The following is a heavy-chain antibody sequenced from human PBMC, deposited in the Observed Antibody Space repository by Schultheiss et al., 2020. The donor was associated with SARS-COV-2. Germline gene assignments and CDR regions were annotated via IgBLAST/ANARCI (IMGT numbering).Heavy chain of an antibody. D-gene: IGHD1/OR15-1a*01. CDR2: IYYSGST. Sequence: GSLRLSCAASGFTFSNAWMSWVRQAPGKGLEWIGYIYYSGSTNYNPSLKSRVTISVDTSKNQFSLKLSSVTAADTAVHYCASSGNNGYYYYGMDVWGQGTTVTVSS. V-gene: IGHV4-59*12. J-gene: IGHJ6*02. CDR1: GFTFSNAW. CDR3: ASSGNNGYYYYGMDV.